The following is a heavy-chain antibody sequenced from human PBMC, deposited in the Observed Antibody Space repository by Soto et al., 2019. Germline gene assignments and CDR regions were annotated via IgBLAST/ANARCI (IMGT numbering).Heavy chain of an antibody. CDR2: ISSSGSTI. V-gene: IGHV3-11*01. D-gene: IGHD3-10*01. CDR3: ARLSPAWFGDY. J-gene: IGHJ4*02. CDR1: GFTFSDYY. Sequence: GGSLRLSCVASGFTFSDYYMSWIRQAPGKGLEWVSYISSSGSTIYYADSVKGRFTISGDNAKNSLYLQMNSLRAEDTAVYYCARLSPAWFGDYWGQGTLVTVSS.